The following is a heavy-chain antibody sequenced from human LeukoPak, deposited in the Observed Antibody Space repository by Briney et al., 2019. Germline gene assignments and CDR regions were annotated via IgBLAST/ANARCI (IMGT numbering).Heavy chain of an antibody. J-gene: IGHJ4*02. CDR2: INHSGST. Sequence: PSQTLSLTCAVYGGSFSGYYWSWIRQPPGKGLEWIGEINHSGSTNYNPSLKSRVTISVDTSKNQFSLQLSSVTAADTAVYYCAMGPLGGWSDYWGQGNLVTVSS. V-gene: IGHV4-34*01. CDR3: AMGPLGGWSDY. CDR1: GGSFSGYY. D-gene: IGHD6-19*01.